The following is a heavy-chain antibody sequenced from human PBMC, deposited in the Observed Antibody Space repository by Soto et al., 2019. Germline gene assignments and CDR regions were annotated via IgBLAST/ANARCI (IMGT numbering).Heavy chain of an antibody. CDR3: ARDSRGGAARRPTFYY. CDR2: IGRSGETI. Sequence: SLRLSCVGSGFTFSSFEMNWVRQTPGKGLEWLSYIGRSGETIYYADSVKGRFTISRDNAKSSLFLQMNGLRDEDTGIYYCARDSRGGAARRPTFYYWGRGTPVTVSS. V-gene: IGHV3-48*03. J-gene: IGHJ4*02. CDR1: GFTFSSFE. D-gene: IGHD6-6*01.